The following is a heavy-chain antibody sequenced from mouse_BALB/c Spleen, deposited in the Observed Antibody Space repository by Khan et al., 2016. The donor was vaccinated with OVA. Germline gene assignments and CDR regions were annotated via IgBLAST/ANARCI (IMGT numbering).Heavy chain of an antibody. CDR2: ISSGGST. Sequence: EVELVELGGSSVKPGGSLKLSCAVSGFTFSSYVMSWVRQTPEKRLEWVASISSGGSTYYPDSVKGRFTISRDNARNIVNLQMSSLRSEDMAIYYCAREAYRYDEYYFDYWGQGTTLTDSS. V-gene: IGHV5-6-5*01. D-gene: IGHD2-14*01. J-gene: IGHJ2*01. CDR1: GFTFSSYV. CDR3: AREAYRYDEYYFDY.